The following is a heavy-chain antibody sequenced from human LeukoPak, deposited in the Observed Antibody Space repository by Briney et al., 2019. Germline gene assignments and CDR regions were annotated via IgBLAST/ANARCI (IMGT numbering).Heavy chain of an antibody. D-gene: IGHD3-10*01. V-gene: IGHV4-38-2*02. CDR3: AIDPEDRGVCYFDF. CDR2: IHHSGRT. Sequence: SETLSLTCAVSRYSISSGYYWGWIRQPPGEGLEWIGSIHHSGRTYYNPSLKSRVAISVDTSKNQISLKLSSVTAADTAVYYCAIDPEDRGVCYFDFWGQGTLVTVSS. CDR1: RYSISSGYY. J-gene: IGHJ4*02.